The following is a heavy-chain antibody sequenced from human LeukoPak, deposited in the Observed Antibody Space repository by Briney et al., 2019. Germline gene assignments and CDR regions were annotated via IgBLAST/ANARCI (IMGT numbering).Heavy chain of an antibody. D-gene: IGHD6-19*01. CDR1: GYTFTGYY. CDR2: INPNSGGT. CDR3: ARSWRTYSSGWSSSGY. J-gene: IGHJ4*02. V-gene: IGHV1-2*02. Sequence: ASVKVPCKASGYTFTGYYMHWVRQAPGQGLEWMGWINPNSGGTNYAQKFQGRVTMTRDTSISTAYMELSRLRSDDTAVYYCARSWRTYSSGWSSSGYWGQGTLVTVSS.